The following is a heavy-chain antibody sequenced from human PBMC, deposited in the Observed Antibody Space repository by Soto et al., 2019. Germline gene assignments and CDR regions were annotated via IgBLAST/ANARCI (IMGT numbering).Heavy chain of an antibody. CDR2: ISAYNGKT. V-gene: IGHV1-18*01. CDR1: GYTFTSYG. Sequence: ASVKVSCKASGYTFTSYGIGWVRQTPGQGLEWMGWISAYNGKTHYPQKIQGKVTMTTDTSTSTVYMELRSLRYDDTAVYFFAKADSNYAGRFSYYYMDVWGKGTMVTVSS. J-gene: IGHJ6*03. CDR3: AKADSNYAGRFSYYYMDV. D-gene: IGHD4-4*01.